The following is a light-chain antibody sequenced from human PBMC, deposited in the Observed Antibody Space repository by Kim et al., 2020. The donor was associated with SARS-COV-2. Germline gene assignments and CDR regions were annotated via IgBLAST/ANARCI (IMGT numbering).Light chain of an antibody. CDR2: ENS. CDR1: NYNMGNFW. J-gene: IGLJ3*02. Sequence: GHKVTISCAGNNYNMGNFWLYRDQQLPEKATKLLIYENSKRPKGIPDRFAASKSGTSATLGITGLQSGDEADYYCGTWDSNLNVRVFGGGTQLTVL. CDR3: GTWDSNLNVRV. V-gene: IGLV1-51*01.